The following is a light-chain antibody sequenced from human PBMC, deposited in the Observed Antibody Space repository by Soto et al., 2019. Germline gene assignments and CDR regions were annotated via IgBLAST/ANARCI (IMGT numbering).Light chain of an antibody. CDR3: QQYNSYPWT. J-gene: IGKJ1*01. Sequence: DIPLTQSPSTLSASLRDRDPIXCRASQSISSWLAWYQQKPGKAPKLLIYDASSLESGVPSRFSGSGSGTEFTLTITSLQPDDFATYYCQQYNSYPWTFGQGTKVDIK. CDR2: DAS. V-gene: IGKV1-5*01. CDR1: QSISSW.